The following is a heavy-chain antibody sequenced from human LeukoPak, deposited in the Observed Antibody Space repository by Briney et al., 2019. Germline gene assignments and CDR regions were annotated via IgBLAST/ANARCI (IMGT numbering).Heavy chain of an antibody. Sequence: SETLSLTCTVPGGSMSSYYWSWIRQPPGKGLEWIGYTYYSGNTNCNPSLKSRVTISVDTSKNQSSLKVSSVTAADTAVYYCARVFHDSSGYPFDYWGQGTLVTVSS. V-gene: IGHV4-59*01. CDR2: TYYSGNT. CDR3: ARVFHDSSGYPFDY. CDR1: GGSMSSYY. J-gene: IGHJ4*02. D-gene: IGHD3-22*01.